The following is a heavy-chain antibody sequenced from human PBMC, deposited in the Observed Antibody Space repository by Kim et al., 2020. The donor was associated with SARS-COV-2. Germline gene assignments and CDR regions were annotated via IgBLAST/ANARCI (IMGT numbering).Heavy chain of an antibody. J-gene: IGHJ4*02. D-gene: IGHD6-6*01. CDR2: GST. CDR3: ARGAVAASG. Sequence: GSTNYNPSLKSRVTMSVDTSKNQFSLKLSSVTAADTAVYYCARGAVAASGWGQGTLVTVSS. V-gene: IGHV4-4*07.